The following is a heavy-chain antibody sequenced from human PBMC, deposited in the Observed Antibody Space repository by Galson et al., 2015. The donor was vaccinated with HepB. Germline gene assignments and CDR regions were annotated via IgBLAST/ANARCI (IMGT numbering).Heavy chain of an antibody. D-gene: IGHD2-2*01. V-gene: IGHV3-9*01. CDR2: LSWNSGII. CDR3: AKDINADIVVVGDV. CDR1: GFTFDDYA. Sequence: SLRLSCAASGFTFDDYAMHWVRQAPGKGLEWVSGLSWNSGIIGYADSVKGRFTISRDNAKNSLYLEMNSLRAEDTALYYCAKDINADIVVVGDVWGKGTTVTVSS. J-gene: IGHJ6*04.